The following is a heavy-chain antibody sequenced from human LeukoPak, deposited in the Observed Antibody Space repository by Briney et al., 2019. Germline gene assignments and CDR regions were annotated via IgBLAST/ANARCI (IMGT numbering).Heavy chain of an antibody. CDR1: GFTFSSYE. CDR2: ISSSGSTI. V-gene: IGHV3-48*03. CDR3: ANVAYYGSGTYE. J-gene: IGHJ4*02. Sequence: GGSLRLSCAASGFTFSSYEMNWVRQAPGKGLEWVSYISSSGSTIYYADSVKGRFTISRDNAKNSLYLQMNSLRAEDTAVYYCANVAYYGSGTYEGGQGTLVTVSS. D-gene: IGHD3-10*01.